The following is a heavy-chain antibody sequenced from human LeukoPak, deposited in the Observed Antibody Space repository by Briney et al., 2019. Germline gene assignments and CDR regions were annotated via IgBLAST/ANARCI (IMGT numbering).Heavy chain of an antibody. Sequence: GGSLRLSCAASGFTFSSYAMSWVRQAPGKGLEWVSAISGSGGSTYYADSVKGRFTISRDNSKNTPYLQMNSLRAEDTAVYYCAKGNQRRQYYFDYWGQGTLVTVSS. J-gene: IGHJ4*02. V-gene: IGHV3-23*01. CDR2: ISGSGGST. CDR3: AKGNQRRQYYFDY. CDR1: GFTFSSYA. D-gene: IGHD1-14*01.